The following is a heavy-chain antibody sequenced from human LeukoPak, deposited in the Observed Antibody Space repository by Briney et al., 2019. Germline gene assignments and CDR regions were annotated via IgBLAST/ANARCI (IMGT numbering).Heavy chain of an antibody. CDR3: VSFYETY. Sequence: GGSLRLSCAASGSYWMHWVRQAPGKGLVWVSHINSDGSWTSYADSVKGRFTISKNNAKNTVYLQMNNLRAEDTAVYYCVSFYETYWGRGTLVTVSS. CDR2: INSDGSWT. D-gene: IGHD2/OR15-2a*01. V-gene: IGHV3-74*01. CDR1: GSYW. J-gene: IGHJ4*02.